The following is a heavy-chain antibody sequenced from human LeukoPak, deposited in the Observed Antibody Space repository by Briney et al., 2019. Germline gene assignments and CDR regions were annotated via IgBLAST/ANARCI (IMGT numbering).Heavy chain of an antibody. CDR1: GGSFSGYY. J-gene: IGHJ4*02. Sequence: SETLSLTCAVYGGSFSGYYWSWIRQPPGKGLEWIGEINHSGSTNYNPSLKSRVTISVDMSKNQFSLKLSSVTAADTAVYYCAREPRSGYSYGYSPLYYFDYWGQGTLVTVSS. CDR2: INHSGST. V-gene: IGHV4-34*01. D-gene: IGHD5-18*01. CDR3: AREPRSGYSYGYSPLYYFDY.